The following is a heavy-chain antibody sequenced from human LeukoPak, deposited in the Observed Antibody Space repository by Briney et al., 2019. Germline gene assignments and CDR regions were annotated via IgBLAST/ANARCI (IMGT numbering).Heavy chain of an antibody. J-gene: IGHJ4*02. CDR1: GLTFSSYW. CDR2: IKQDGSEK. CDR3: ARDRYITRSWGYDFDY. Sequence: PGGSLRLSCAVSGLTFSSYWMSWVRQAPGKGLEWVANIKQDGSEKYYVDSVKGRFTISRDNAKNSLYLQMNTLRAEDTAVYYCARDRYITRSWGYDFDYWGQGILVTVSS. V-gene: IGHV3-7*01. D-gene: IGHD6-13*01.